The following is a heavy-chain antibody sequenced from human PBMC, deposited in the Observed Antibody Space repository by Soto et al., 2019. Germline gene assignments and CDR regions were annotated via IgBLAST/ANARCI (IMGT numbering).Heavy chain of an antibody. CDR1: GFTFSSYA. V-gene: IGHV3-23*01. D-gene: IGHD3-16*02. J-gene: IGHJ6*02. Sequence: GGSLRLSCAASGFTFSSYAMSWVRQAPGKGLEWVSAISGSGGSTYYADSVKGRFTISRDNSKNTLYLQMNSLRAEDTAVYYCAKGNPIRLGELSAIYYYYYGMDVRGQGTTVTVSS. CDR3: AKGNPIRLGELSAIYYYYYGMDV. CDR2: ISGSGGST.